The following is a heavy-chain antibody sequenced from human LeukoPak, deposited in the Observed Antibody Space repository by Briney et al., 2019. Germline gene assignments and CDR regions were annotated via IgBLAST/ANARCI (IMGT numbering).Heavy chain of an antibody. J-gene: IGHJ4*02. CDR1: GFTFSSYA. Sequence: GGSLRLSCAASGFTFSSYAMSWVRQAPGKGLEWVSAISGSGGSTYYADSVKGRFTISRDNSKNTLYLQMNSLRAEDTAVYYCAKAPDRLYYYGAFDYWGRGTLVTVSS. D-gene: IGHD3-10*01. CDR2: ISGSGGST. V-gene: IGHV3-23*01. CDR3: AKAPDRLYYYGAFDY.